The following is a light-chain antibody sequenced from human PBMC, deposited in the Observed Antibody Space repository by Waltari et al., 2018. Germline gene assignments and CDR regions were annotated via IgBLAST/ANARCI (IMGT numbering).Light chain of an antibody. CDR2: DDS. Sequence: SYVLTQPPSASVAPGPTARITCGGNNIGSKSVHWYQQKPGQAPVLVVYDDSDRPSGIPGRFSGSNSGNTATLTISRVEAGDEADYYCQVWDSSSDHRVFGTGTKVTVL. CDR3: QVWDSSSDHRV. CDR1: NIGSKS. J-gene: IGLJ1*01. V-gene: IGLV3-21*02.